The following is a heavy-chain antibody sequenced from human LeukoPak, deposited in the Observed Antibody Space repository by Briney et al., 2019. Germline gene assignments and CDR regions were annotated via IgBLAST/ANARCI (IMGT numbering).Heavy chain of an antibody. Sequence: HPGGSLRLSCAASGFTFSSYAMHWVRQAPGKGLEWVAVISYDGSNKYYADSVKGRFTISRDNSKSTLYLQMNSLRAEDTAVYYCALGRSGGNLFDYWGQGTLVTVSS. D-gene: IGHD2-15*01. J-gene: IGHJ4*02. CDR2: ISYDGSNK. CDR3: ALGRSGGNLFDY. V-gene: IGHV3-30*04. CDR1: GFTFSSYA.